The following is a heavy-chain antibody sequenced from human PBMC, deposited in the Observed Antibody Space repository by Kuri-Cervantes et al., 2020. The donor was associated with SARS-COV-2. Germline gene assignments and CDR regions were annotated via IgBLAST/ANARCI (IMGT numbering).Heavy chain of an antibody. CDR1: GFTFSSCA. CDR2: ISYDGSSE. V-gene: IGHV3-30*04. CDR3: AKALTTKNHFGWGGNYNAHQPSAFYHGMDV. D-gene: IGHD3-10*01. Sequence: GESLKISCAASGFTFSSCAMHWVRLAPGKGLEWVAFISYDGSSEYYADSVRGRFTVSRDNPKNTLYLQVNSLRADDTAVYHRAKALTTKNHFGWGGNYNAHQPSAFYHGMDVWGQGTAVTVSS. J-gene: IGHJ6*02.